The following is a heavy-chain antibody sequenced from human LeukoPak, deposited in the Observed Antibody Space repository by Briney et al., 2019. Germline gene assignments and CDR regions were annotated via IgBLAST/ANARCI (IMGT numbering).Heavy chain of an antibody. Sequence: GGSLRLSCAASGFTFSCYGMHWVRQAPGKGLEWVAVISYDGSNKYYADSVKGRFTISRDNSKNTLYLQMNSLRAEDTAVYYCAKVTSSSWYTFDYWGQGTLVTVSS. J-gene: IGHJ4*02. CDR1: GFTFSCYG. V-gene: IGHV3-30*18. CDR2: ISYDGSNK. CDR3: AKVTSSSWYTFDY. D-gene: IGHD6-13*01.